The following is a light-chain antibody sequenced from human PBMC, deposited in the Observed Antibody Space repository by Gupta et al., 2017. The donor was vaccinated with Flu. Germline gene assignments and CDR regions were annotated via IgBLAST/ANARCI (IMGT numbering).Light chain of an antibody. Sequence: LSLSPGERATLSFSTSESISITYVAWYQHNPGQAPRLLIHGSSSRATGIPDRFSGSGSGTDFTLTIISLEPEDFAVYYCQEFDTSPPGTFGLGTKVELK. J-gene: IGKJ1*01. CDR2: GSS. V-gene: IGKV3-20*01. CDR1: ESISITY. CDR3: QEFDTSPPGT.